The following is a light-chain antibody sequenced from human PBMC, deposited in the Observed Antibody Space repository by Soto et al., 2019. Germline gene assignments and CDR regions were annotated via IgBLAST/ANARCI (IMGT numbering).Light chain of an antibody. CDR2: QDS. CDR3: QAWDSSTDNYV. Sequence: SYELTQPPSVSVCPGQTAILTSSGDKLGDKYACWYQQKPGQSPVLVIYQDSKRPSGIPERFSGSNSGNTATLTISGTQGMDEADYYCQAWDSSTDNYVFGTGTKVTVL. CDR1: KLGDKY. J-gene: IGLJ1*01. V-gene: IGLV3-1*01.